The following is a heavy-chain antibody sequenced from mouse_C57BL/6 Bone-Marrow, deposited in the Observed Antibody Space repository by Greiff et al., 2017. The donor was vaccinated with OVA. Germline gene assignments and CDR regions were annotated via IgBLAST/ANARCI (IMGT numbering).Heavy chain of an antibody. Sequence: VQLQQPGAELVMPGASVKLSCKASGYTFTSYWMHWVKQRPGQGLEWIGEIDPSDSYTNYNQKFKGKSTLTVDKSSSTAYMQLSSLTSEDSAVYYCARGDYYGIGYAMDYWGQGTSVTVSS. V-gene: IGHV1-69*01. CDR3: ARGDYYGIGYAMDY. CDR1: GYTFTSYW. D-gene: IGHD1-1*01. CDR2: IDPSDSYT. J-gene: IGHJ4*01.